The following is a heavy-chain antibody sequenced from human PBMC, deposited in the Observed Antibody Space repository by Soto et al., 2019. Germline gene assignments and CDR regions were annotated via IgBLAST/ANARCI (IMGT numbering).Heavy chain of an antibody. V-gene: IGHV4-39*01. CDR1: GGSISSSPYY. J-gene: IGHJ6*02. CDR2: IYSIVIP. D-gene: IGHD6-13*01. CDR3: ARLLGGSSWNYYYYGMDV. Sequence: SETLSLTCTVSGGSISSSPYYWGWIRQPPGKVLSWLGSIYSIVIPYYNPSLKRRVTIPGDTAKNQFSLKLSSVPAADTAVYYCARLLGGSSWNYYYYGMDVWGQGTTVT.